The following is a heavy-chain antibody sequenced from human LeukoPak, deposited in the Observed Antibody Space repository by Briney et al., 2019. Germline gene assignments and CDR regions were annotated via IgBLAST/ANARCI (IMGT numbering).Heavy chain of an antibody. V-gene: IGHV4-39*01. J-gene: IGHJ6*02. CDR1: GGSISSSSYY. CDR2: IYYSGRT. CDR3: ARLPQGGSSYGPLDV. Sequence: PSETLSLTCTVSGGSISSSSYYWGWIRQPPGKGLEWIVTIYYSGRTSYNPSLKSRLTISVDTSKNQFSLKLSSVTAADTAVYYCARLPQGGSSYGPLDVWGQGTTVTVSS. D-gene: IGHD5-18*01.